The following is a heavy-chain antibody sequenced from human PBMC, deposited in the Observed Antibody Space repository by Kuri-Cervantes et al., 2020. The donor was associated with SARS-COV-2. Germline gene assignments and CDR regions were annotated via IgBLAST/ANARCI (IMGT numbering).Heavy chain of an antibody. V-gene: IGHV3-48*04. Sequence: GESLKSSCAASGFTFSSYSMNWVRQAPGKGLEWVSYISSSGSTIYYADSVKGRFTISRDNAKNSLYLQMNSLRAEDAAVYYCARGDQELGMVWYFDLWGRGTLVTVSS. CDR2: ISSSGSTI. D-gene: IGHD7-27*01. J-gene: IGHJ2*01. CDR1: GFTFSSYS. CDR3: ARGDQELGMVWYFDL.